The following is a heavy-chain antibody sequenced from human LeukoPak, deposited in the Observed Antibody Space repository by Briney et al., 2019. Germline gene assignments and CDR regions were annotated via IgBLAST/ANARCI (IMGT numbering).Heavy chain of an antibody. V-gene: IGHV3-23*01. CDR3: AKQCGGDCYGYYFDY. Sequence: QPWGSLRLSCAASGFTFSSYAMSWVRQAPGKGLEWVSAISGSGGSTYYADSVKGRFTISRDNSKNTLYLQMNSLRAEDTAVYYCAKQCGGDCYGYYFDYWGQGTLVTVSS. D-gene: IGHD2-21*02. CDR1: GFTFSSYA. CDR2: ISGSGGST. J-gene: IGHJ4*02.